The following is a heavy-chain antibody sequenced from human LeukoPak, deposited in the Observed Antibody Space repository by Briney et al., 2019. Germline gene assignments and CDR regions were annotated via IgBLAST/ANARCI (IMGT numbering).Heavy chain of an antibody. Sequence: SETLSLTCTVSGGSISSSSYYWGWIRQPPGKGLEWIGSIYYSGSTYYNPSLKSRVTISVDTSKNQFSLKLSSVTAADTAVYYCARHGGAIYYYYMDVWGKGTTVTVSS. CDR2: IYYSGST. CDR3: ARHGGAIYYYYMDV. CDR1: GGSISSSSYY. V-gene: IGHV4-39*01. J-gene: IGHJ6*03. D-gene: IGHD3-3*01.